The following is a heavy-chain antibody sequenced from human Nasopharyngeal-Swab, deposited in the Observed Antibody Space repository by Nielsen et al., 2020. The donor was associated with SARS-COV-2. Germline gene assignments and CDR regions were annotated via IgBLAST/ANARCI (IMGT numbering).Heavy chain of an antibody. CDR3: ARTYGGNYEYFQH. Sequence: PETLSLTCAVYGGSFSGYYWSWIRQLPGKGLEWIGEINHSGSTNYNPSLKSRVTISVDTSKNQFSLKLSSVTAADTAVYYCARTYGGNYEYFQHWGQGTLVTVSS. D-gene: IGHD4-23*01. J-gene: IGHJ1*01. V-gene: IGHV4-34*01. CDR1: GGSFSGYY. CDR2: INHSGST.